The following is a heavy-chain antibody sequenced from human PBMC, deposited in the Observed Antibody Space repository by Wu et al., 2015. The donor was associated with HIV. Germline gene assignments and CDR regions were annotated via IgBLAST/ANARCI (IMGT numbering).Heavy chain of an antibody. Sequence: QVHLVQFGGEVKKPGSSVKVTCKASGYTFTSYYMHWVRQAPGQGLEWMGIINPSGGSTSYAQKFQGRVTMTRDTSTSTVYMELSSLRSEDTAVYYCARGHPQDSSGYVFDYWGQGTLVTVSS. V-gene: IGHV1-46*01. D-gene: IGHD3-22*01. CDR3: ARGHPQDSSGYVFDY. CDR2: INPSGGST. J-gene: IGHJ4*02. CDR1: GYTFTSYY.